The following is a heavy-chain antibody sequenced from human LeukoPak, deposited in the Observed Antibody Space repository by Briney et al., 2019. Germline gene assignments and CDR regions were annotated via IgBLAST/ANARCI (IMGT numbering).Heavy chain of an antibody. Sequence: SETLSLTSTVSGGSISSYYWSWIRQPPGKGLEWIGYIYYSGSTNNNPSLKSRVTISVDTSKNQFSLKLSSVTAADTAVYYCARGPTSTVTTNWFDPWGQGTLVTVSS. CDR1: GGSISSYY. CDR2: IYYSGST. J-gene: IGHJ5*02. V-gene: IGHV4-59*01. D-gene: IGHD4-17*01. CDR3: ARGPTSTVTTNWFDP.